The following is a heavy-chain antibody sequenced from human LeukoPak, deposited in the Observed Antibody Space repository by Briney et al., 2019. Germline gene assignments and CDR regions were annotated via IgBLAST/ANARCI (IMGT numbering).Heavy chain of an antibody. CDR3: AKGASSSWYWRGDY. CDR2: IGSSGVDT. J-gene: IGHJ4*02. CDR1: GFTFSTYA. Sequence: GGSLRLSCTAAGFTFSTYAMGWARQAPGKGLEWLSGIGSSGVDTYYAVSAKGRFTISRDNSKNTLYLQMNSLRAEDTAVYYCAKGASSSWYWRGDYWGQGTLVTVSS. D-gene: IGHD6-13*01. V-gene: IGHV3-23*01.